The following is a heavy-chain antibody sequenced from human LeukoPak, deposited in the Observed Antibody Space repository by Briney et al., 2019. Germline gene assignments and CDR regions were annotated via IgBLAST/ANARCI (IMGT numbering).Heavy chain of an antibody. V-gene: IGHV3-23*01. CDR2: ISGSGAYT. D-gene: IGHD3-22*01. J-gene: IGHJ4*02. Sequence: GGSLRLSCAASGFTFSSYAMSWVRQAPGKGLQWVSGISGSGAYTYYADSVKGRFTISRDNSKNTLFLEMNSLRAEDTAVYYCAKPSSYYYDSSGYYPDYWGQGTLVTVSS. CDR3: AKPSSYYYDSSGYYPDY. CDR1: GFTFSSYA.